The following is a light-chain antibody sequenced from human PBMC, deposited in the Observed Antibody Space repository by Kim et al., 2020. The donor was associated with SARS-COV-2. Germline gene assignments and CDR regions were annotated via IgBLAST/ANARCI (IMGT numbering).Light chain of an antibody. CDR3: NSRDNSADRLGV. CDR1: SLRKYY. Sequence: SSELTQDPAVSVALGQTVRITCQGDSLRKYYGAWYQHKPGQAPVLLIYNKNNRPSGIPDRFSASTSGNTASLTITGAQAEDEADYYCNSRDNSADRLGVFGGGTQLTVL. V-gene: IGLV3-19*01. CDR2: NKN. J-gene: IGLJ3*02.